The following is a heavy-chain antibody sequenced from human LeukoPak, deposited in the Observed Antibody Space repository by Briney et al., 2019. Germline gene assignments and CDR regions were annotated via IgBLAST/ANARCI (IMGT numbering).Heavy chain of an antibody. Sequence: SETLSLTCTVSGGSISSGDYYWSWIRQPPGKGLEWIGYIYYSGSTNYNPSLKSRVTISVDTSKNQFSLKLSSVTAADTAVYYCARGREGSSTSSITRYYMDVWGKGTTVTVSS. J-gene: IGHJ6*03. V-gene: IGHV4-61*08. CDR3: ARGREGSSTSSITRYYMDV. D-gene: IGHD2-2*01. CDR1: GGSISSGDYY. CDR2: IYYSGST.